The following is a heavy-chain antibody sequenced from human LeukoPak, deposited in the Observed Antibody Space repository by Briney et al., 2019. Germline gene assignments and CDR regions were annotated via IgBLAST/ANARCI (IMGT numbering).Heavy chain of an antibody. Sequence: PGGSLRLSCAASGFTFSTYAMSWVRQAPRKGLEWVSSISRSGDRTFYADSVKGRFTISRDNSKNTLYLQMSSLRAEDTAIYYCAKYNYYGSGSYYNDFHSWGQGTLVTVSS. CDR1: GFTFSTYA. J-gene: IGHJ4*02. D-gene: IGHD3-10*01. CDR2: ISRSGDRT. V-gene: IGHV3-23*01. CDR3: AKYNYYGSGSYYNDFHS.